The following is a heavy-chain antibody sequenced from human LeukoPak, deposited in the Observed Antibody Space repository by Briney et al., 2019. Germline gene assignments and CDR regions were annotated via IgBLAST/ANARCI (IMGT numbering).Heavy chain of an antibody. J-gene: IGHJ4*02. D-gene: IGHD1-26*01. Sequence: GGSLRLSCAASGFTFSSYGMHWVRQAPGKGLEWVAVIWYDGSNKYYADSVKGRFTISRDNSKNTLYLQMNSLRAEDTAVYYCARGPGHLAAIDYWGQGTLVTVSS. V-gene: IGHV3-33*01. CDR1: GFTFSSYG. CDR2: IWYDGSNK. CDR3: ARGPGHLAAIDY.